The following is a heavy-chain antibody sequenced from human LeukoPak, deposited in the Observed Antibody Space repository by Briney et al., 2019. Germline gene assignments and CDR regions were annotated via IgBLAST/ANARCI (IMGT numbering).Heavy chain of an antibody. CDR1: GFTFSSYG. Sequence: PGGSLRLSCAASGFTFSSYGMHWVRQAPGKGLEWVAFIRYDGSNKYYADSVKGRFTISRDNSKNTLYLQMNSLRAEDTAVYYCAKDEEVLRFLEWLMSAFDIWGQGTMVTVSS. V-gene: IGHV3-30*02. CDR2: IRYDGSNK. CDR3: AKDEEVLRFLEWLMSAFDI. D-gene: IGHD3-3*01. J-gene: IGHJ3*02.